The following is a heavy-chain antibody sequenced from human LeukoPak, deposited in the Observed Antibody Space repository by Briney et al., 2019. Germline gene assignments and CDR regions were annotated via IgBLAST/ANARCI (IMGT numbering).Heavy chain of an antibody. CDR2: IIPIFGTA. CDR3: ARERGHDCSSTSCSNWFDP. CDR1: GGTFSSYA. V-gene: IGHV1-69*13. J-gene: IGHJ5*02. Sequence: GASVKVSCKASGGTFSSYAISWVRQAPGQGLEWMGGIIPIFGTANYAQKFQGRVTITADESTSTAYMELSSLRSEDTAVYYCARERGHDCSSTSCSNWFDPWGQGTLVTVSS. D-gene: IGHD2-2*01.